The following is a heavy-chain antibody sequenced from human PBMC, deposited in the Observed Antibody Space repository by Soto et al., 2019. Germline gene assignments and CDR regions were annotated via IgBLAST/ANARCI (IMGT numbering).Heavy chain of an antibody. D-gene: IGHD3-10*01. J-gene: IGHJ4*02. V-gene: IGHV1-2*02. CDR2: INPNSGGT. Sequence: ASVKVSCKASGYTFTGYYMHWVRQAPGQGLEWMGWINPNSGGTNYAQKFQGRVTMTRDTSISTAYMELSRLRSDDTAVYYCARDQYGEMATSPFDYWGQGTMVTVYS. CDR3: ARDQYGEMATSPFDY. CDR1: GYTFTGYY.